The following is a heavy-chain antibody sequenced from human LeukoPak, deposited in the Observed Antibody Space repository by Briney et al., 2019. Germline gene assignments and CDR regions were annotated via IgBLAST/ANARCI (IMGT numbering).Heavy chain of an antibody. D-gene: IGHD3-3*01. CDR1: GFTVSSNY. J-gene: IGHJ4*02. CDR3: ARDKVSGAGSYYDFWSGYFEY. CDR2: NYSGGST. Sequence: GGSLRLSCAASGFTVSSNYMSWVRQAPGKGLEWVSINYSGGSTYYADSVKGRFTISRDNSKNTLYLQMNSLRAEDTAVYYCARDKVSGAGSYYDFWSGYFEYWGQGTLVTVSS. V-gene: IGHV3-66*01.